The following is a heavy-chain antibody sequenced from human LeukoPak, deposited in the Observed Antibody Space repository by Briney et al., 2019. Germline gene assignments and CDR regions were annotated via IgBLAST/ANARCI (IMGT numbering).Heavy chain of an antibody. Sequence: GGSLRLSCAASGFTFSSYAMHWVRQAPGKGLEWVAVISYDGSNKYYADSVKGRFTFSRDNSKNTLYLQMNSLRAEDTAVYYCAKEGGDIVVVPAAPNWFDPWGQGTLVTVSS. CDR3: AKEGGDIVVVPAAPNWFDP. J-gene: IGHJ5*02. CDR2: ISYDGSNK. D-gene: IGHD2-2*01. V-gene: IGHV3-30-3*01. CDR1: GFTFSSYA.